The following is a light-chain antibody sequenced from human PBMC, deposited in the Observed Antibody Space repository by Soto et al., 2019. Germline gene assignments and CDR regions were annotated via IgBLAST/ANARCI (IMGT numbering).Light chain of an antibody. Sequence: DVQITQSPSSLSSCLGDRVTITCRASQAISTFLAWYQQKPGKVPKLLVYGASTLQSGVPSRFSGSGSGTEFTLTISSLQSEDFAVYYCQQYNNWPRTFGQGTKVDI. CDR1: QAISTF. J-gene: IGKJ1*01. V-gene: IGKV1-27*01. CDR2: GAS. CDR3: QQYNNWPRT.